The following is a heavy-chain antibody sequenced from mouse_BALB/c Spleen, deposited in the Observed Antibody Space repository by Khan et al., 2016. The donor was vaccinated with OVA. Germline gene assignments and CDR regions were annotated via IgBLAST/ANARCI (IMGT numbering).Heavy chain of an antibody. CDR3: ARDYWFAY. V-gene: IGHV5-6-5*01. Sequence: EVQGVESGGDLVKPGGSLKLSCAASGFTFSNYAMSWVRQTPEKRLEWVASISSGGTTYFPDSVKGRFTISRDNGRNILYLQMSSLRSEDTAMYYCARDYWFAYWGQGTLVTASA. CDR1: GFTFSNYA. CDR2: ISSGGTT. J-gene: IGHJ3*01.